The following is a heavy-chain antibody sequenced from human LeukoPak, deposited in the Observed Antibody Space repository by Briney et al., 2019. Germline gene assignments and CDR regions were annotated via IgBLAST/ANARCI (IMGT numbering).Heavy chain of an antibody. Sequence: GGSLRLSCAASGFTFDDYAMHWVRQAPGKSLEWVSGISWNSGSIGYADSVKGRFTISRDNAKNSLYLQMNSLRAEDTALYYCAKWSGDYYGSGSYFDYWGQGTLVTVSS. CDR3: AKWSGDYYGSGSYFDY. CDR2: ISWNSGSI. D-gene: IGHD3-10*01. J-gene: IGHJ4*02. CDR1: GFTFDDYA. V-gene: IGHV3-9*01.